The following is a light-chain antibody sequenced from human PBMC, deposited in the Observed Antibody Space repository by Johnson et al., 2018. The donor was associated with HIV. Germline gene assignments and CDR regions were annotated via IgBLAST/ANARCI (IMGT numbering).Light chain of an antibody. CDR3: GTWDSSLSVYV. Sequence: SVLTQPPSVSAAPGQQVTISCSGSSSNMGNYAVSWYQQLPGTAPKLLIYENNKRPSGIPDRFSGSKSGTSVTLDITGLQTGDEADYYCGTWDSSLSVYVFGTGTKVTVL. CDR2: ENN. V-gene: IGLV1-51*02. CDR1: SSNMGNYA. J-gene: IGLJ1*01.